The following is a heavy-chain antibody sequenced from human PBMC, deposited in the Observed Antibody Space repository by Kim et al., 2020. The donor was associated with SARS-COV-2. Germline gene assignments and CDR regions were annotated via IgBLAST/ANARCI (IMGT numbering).Heavy chain of an antibody. J-gene: IGHJ6*02. V-gene: IGHV1-18*04. D-gene: IGHD3-16*01. CDR3: ARVRFKLGGSYYYYYYGMDV. CDR1: GYTFTSYG. CDR2: ISAYNGNT. Sequence: ASVKVSCKASGYTFTSYGISWVRQAPGQGLEWMGWISAYNGNTNYAQKLQGRVTMTTDTSTSTAYMELRSLRSDDTAVYYCARVRFKLGGSYYYYYYGMDVWGQGTTVTVSS.